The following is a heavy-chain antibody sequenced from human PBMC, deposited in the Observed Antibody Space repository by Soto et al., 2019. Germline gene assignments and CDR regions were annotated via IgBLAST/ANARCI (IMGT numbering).Heavy chain of an antibody. CDR2: IYPGDSDT. V-gene: IGHV5-51*01. CDR3: ARQGSNGAYYYYGMDV. CDR1: GYSFPSQW. Sequence: PGESLKISCKGSGYSFPSQWIAWVRQMPGKGLEWMGIIYPGDSDTIYSPSFQGQVTFSADKSTNTAYLQWSSLKASDTAMYYCARQGSNGAYYYYGMDVWGQGTTVTVS. J-gene: IGHJ6*02. D-gene: IGHD2-8*01.